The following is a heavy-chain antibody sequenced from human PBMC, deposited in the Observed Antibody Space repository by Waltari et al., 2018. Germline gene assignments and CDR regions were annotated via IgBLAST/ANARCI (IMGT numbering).Heavy chain of an antibody. Sequence: QVQLQESGPGLVKPSETLSLTCTVSGGSISRYYWSWIRQPAGKGLEWIGRIYTSGSTNYNPSLKSRVTMSVDTSKNQFSLKLSSVTAADTAVYYCASNSRGDDYYYYMDVWGKGTTVTISS. D-gene: IGHD3-10*01. J-gene: IGHJ6*03. CDR2: IYTSGST. CDR1: GGSISRYY. CDR3: ASNSRGDDYYYYMDV. V-gene: IGHV4-4*07.